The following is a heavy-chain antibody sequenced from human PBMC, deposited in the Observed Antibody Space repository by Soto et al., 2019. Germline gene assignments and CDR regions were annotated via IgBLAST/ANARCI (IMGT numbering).Heavy chain of an antibody. Sequence: EVQLVEFGGGLVRPGGSLRLSCADSGFNFNSYDMHWVRQATGKGLEWVAAIGAAGDTYYPGSVEGRFIISRENARNSFYLDMNSLTAGDTAVYYCARGVLGPGDYYYGMDVWGQGTTVTVFS. CDR1: GFNFNSYD. CDR3: ARGVLGPGDYYYGMDV. D-gene: IGHD2-8*02. CDR2: IGAAGDT. V-gene: IGHV3-13*01. J-gene: IGHJ6*02.